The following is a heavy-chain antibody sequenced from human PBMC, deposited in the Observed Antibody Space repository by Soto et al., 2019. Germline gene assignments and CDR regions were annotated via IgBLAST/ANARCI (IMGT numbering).Heavy chain of an antibody. CDR2: INHSGST. D-gene: IGHD1-7*01. Sequence: KTSETLSLTCAVYGGSFSGYYWSWIRQPPGKGLEWIGEINHSGSTNYNPSLKSRVTMAVDTSKDEFCLKLSSETAADTAVYYCARDNWNYAYYYYGIDVWGQGTTVAVSS. J-gene: IGHJ6*02. CDR3: ARDNWNYAYYYYGIDV. V-gene: IGHV4-34*01. CDR1: GGSFSGYY.